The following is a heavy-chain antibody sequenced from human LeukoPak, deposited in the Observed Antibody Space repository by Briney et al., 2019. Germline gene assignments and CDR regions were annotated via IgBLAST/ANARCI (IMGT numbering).Heavy chain of an antibody. J-gene: IGHJ6*03. CDR2: INSGSTYM. CDR1: GFYFSSYS. V-gene: IGHV3-21*01. D-gene: IGHD1-1*01. Sequence: PGGSLRLSCGASGFYFSSYSMNWVRQAPGKGLERVSSINSGSTYMYYADSVKGRFTISRDNAKNSLHLQMYSLRAEDTAVYFCARVEATTGRNYHYYYMDVWGKGTTVTVSS. CDR3: ARVEATTGRNYHYYYMDV.